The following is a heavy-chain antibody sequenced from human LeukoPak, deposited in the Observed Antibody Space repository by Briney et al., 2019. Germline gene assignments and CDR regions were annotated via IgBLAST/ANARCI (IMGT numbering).Heavy chain of an antibody. J-gene: IGHJ5*02. CDR3: ATPGGYWGNWFDP. CDR2: FDPEDGET. Sequence: ASVKVSCKVSGYTLTELSMHWVRQAPGKGLEWMGGFDPEDGETIYAQKFQGRVTMTEDTSTDTAYMELSSLRSEDTAVYYRATPGGYWGNWFDPWGQGTLVTVSS. CDR1: GYTLTELS. D-gene: IGHD2-21*01. V-gene: IGHV1-24*01.